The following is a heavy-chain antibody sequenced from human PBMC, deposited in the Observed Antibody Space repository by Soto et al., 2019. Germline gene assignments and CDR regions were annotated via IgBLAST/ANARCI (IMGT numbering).Heavy chain of an antibody. CDR1: GGSISSYY. CDR3: AREGPGSSSSGWSQRYNWFDP. Sequence: SETLSLTCTVSGGSISSYYWSWIRQPPGKGLEWIGYIYYSGSTNYNPSLKSRVTISVDTSKNQFSLKLSSVTAADTAVYYCAREGPGSSSSGWSQRYNWFDPWGQGSPVTVSS. V-gene: IGHV4-59*12. D-gene: IGHD6-19*01. CDR2: IYYSGST. J-gene: IGHJ5*02.